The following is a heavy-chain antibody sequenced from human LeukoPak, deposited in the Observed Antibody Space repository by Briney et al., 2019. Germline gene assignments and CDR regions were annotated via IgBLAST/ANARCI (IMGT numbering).Heavy chain of an antibody. CDR3: ARGNGLSSGWYEFDF. Sequence: HPWGSLRLSCAASGFTFSSYAIHWVRQAPGKGMEWASLVSIDWGNKYYADSVKGRFAISRDNSNNTLYLQMNSLRPEDTAVYYCARGNGLSSGWYEFDFWGQGALVAASS. CDR1: GFTFSSYA. J-gene: IGHJ4*02. D-gene: IGHD6-19*01. V-gene: IGHV3-30*09. CDR2: VSIDWGNK.